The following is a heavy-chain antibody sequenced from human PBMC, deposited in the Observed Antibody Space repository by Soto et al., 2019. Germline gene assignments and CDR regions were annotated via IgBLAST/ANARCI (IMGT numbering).Heavy chain of an antibody. J-gene: IGHJ6*02. D-gene: IGHD2-2*01. CDR1: GYTFTSYA. CDR3: AREYCSSTSCYRYYYYGMDV. V-gene: IGHV1-3*01. CDR2: INAGNGNT. Sequence: QVQLVQSGAEVKKPGASVKVSCKASGYTFTSYAMHWVRQAPGQRLEWMGWINAGNGNTKYSQKFQGRVTITRDTSASTAYMELSSLRSEDTAVYYCAREYCSSTSCYRYYYYGMDVWGQQTTVTVSS.